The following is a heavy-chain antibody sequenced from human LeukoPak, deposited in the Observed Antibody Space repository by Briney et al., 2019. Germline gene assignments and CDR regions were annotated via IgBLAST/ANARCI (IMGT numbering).Heavy chain of an antibody. CDR3: ARDLPYYGSGSPGY. D-gene: IGHD3-10*01. Sequence: GGSLRLSCAASGFTFSSYWMSWVRQAPGKGLEWVANIKQDGSEKYYVDSVKGQFTISRDNAKNSLYLQMNSLRAEDTAVYYCARDLPYYGSGSPGYWGQGTLVTVSS. V-gene: IGHV3-7*01. CDR2: IKQDGSEK. J-gene: IGHJ4*02. CDR1: GFTFSSYW.